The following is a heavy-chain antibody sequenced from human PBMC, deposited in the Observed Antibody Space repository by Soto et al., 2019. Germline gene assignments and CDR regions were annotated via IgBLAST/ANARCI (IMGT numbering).Heavy chain of an antibody. V-gene: IGHV4-38-2*02. D-gene: IGHD4-4*01. J-gene: IGHJ6*02. Sequence: SETLSLTCAFSCYSIISGYYWGWIRQPPGKGLEWIGSIYHSGSTYYNPSLKSRVTISVDTSKNQFSLKLNSVTAADTAVYYCARERARYSTLYYYYGMDVWGQGTTVTVSS. CDR1: CYSIISGYY. CDR3: ARERARYSTLYYYYGMDV. CDR2: IYHSGST.